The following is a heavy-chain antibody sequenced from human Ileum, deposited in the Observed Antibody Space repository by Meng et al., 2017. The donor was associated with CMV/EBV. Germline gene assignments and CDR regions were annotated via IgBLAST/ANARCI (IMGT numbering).Heavy chain of an antibody. CDR2: SRVKVNSYPT. CDR3: AGDSMKGGGFDY. J-gene: IGHJ4*02. V-gene: IGHV3-72*01. D-gene: IGHD3-10*01. CDR1: GFTFSDHY. Sequence: GGSLRLSCATSGFTFSDHYMDWFRQAPGKGLEWVARSRVKVNSYPTEHAASVKGRFTISRDDLENSLYLQMNSLKTEDTAVYYCAGDSMKGGGFDYWGQGTLVTVSS.